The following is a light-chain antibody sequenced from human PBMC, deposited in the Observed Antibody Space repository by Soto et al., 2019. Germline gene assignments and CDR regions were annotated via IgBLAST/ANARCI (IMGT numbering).Light chain of an antibody. Sequence: DIQMTQSPSTLSASVGDRVTITCRASESISGWLAWYQQKPGKAPKLVIFKASTLESGVPSRFSGSGSGTEFTLSISSLQPDDFATYYCQQYNSYPRTFGQGTKVGIK. CDR1: ESISGW. J-gene: IGKJ1*01. CDR2: KAS. CDR3: QQYNSYPRT. V-gene: IGKV1-5*03.